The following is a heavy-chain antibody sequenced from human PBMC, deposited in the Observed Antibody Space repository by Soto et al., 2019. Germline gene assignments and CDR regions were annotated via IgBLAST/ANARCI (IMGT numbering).Heavy chain of an antibody. CDR3: ARGRLLPAVNFDY. D-gene: IGHD2-2*01. Sequence: SETLSLTCTVPGGSISSGGYSWSWIRRPPGKGLEWIGYIYHSGSASYNPSLKSRVTISVDGSKNHFSLQLTSVTAADTAVYYCARGRLLPAVNFDYWGQGAQVTVSS. V-gene: IGHV4-30-2*01. CDR1: GGSISSGGYS. CDR2: IYHSGSA. J-gene: IGHJ4*02.